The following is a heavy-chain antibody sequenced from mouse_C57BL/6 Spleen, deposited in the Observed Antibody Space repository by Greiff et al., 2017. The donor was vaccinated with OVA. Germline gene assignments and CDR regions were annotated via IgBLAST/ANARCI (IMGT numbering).Heavy chain of an antibody. CDR2: INPSSGYT. CDR1: GYTFTSYT. D-gene: IGHD1-1*01. Sequence: VQLQQSGAELARPGASVKMSCKASGYTFTSYTMHWVKQRPGQGLEWIGYINPSSGYTKYNQKFKDKATLTADKSSSTAYMQLSSLTSEDSAVYYCAREGIFTTVVDYWGQGTSVTVSS. J-gene: IGHJ4*01. V-gene: IGHV1-4*01. CDR3: AREGIFTTVVDY.